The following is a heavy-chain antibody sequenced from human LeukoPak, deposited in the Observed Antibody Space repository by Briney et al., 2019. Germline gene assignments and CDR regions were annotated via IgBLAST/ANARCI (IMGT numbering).Heavy chain of an antibody. CDR3: ARDVRSRWLVPRGFDY. CDR2: INHSGST. D-gene: IGHD6-19*01. CDR1: GGSFSGYY. J-gene: IGHJ4*02. V-gene: IGHV4-34*01. Sequence: SETLSLTCAVYGGSFSGYYWSWIRQPPGKGLEWIGEINHSGSTNYNPSLKSRVTISVDTSKNQFSLKLSSVTAADTAVYYCARDVRSRWLVPRGFDYRGQGTLVTVSS.